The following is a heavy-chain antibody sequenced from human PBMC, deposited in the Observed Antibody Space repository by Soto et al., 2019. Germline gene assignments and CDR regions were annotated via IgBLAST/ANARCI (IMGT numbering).Heavy chain of an antibody. CDR2: INPHSGGT. CDR3: AGTSCSSNTCPTTY. D-gene: IGHD2-2*01. V-gene: IGHV1-2*02. J-gene: IGHJ4*02. Sequence: QVQLVQSGAEVKKPGASVKVSCKTSGYTFTGYYIYWVRQAPGQGLEWMGWINPHSGGTDSSQKFQGSVTMPRDTSSSTSYMELSRLRSDDTDVYYCAGTSCSSNTCPTTYWGQGTLLTVSS. CDR1: GYTFTGYY.